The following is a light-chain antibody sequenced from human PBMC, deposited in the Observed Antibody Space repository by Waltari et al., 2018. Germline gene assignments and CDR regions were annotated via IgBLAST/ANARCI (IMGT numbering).Light chain of an antibody. V-gene: IGKV3-20*01. CDR1: QSVSSS. CDR2: VAS. Sequence: EIVLTQSPDTLSLSPGERATLSCRASQSVSSSLAWYQQKPGPAPRRLFYVASNRATGIPDRFSGSGSGTDFTLTISRLEPEDFVVYYCLQYLSSPHTFGQGTKLEIK. CDR3: LQYLSSPHT. J-gene: IGKJ2*01.